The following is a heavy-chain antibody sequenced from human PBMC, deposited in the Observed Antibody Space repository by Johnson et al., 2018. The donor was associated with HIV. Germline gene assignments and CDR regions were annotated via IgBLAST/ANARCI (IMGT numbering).Heavy chain of an antibody. CDR3: AKDRGLLDAFDI. V-gene: IGHV3-30*18. CDR1: GFTFSRYG. CDR2: IWYDGSNK. Sequence: QVQLVESGGGVVQPGRSLRLSCAASGFTFSRYGIHWVRQAPGKGLEWVAVIWYDGSNKYYADSVKGRFTISRDNSKNTLYLQMNSLRAEDTAVYYCAKDRGLLDAFDIWGQGTMVTVSS. J-gene: IGHJ3*02.